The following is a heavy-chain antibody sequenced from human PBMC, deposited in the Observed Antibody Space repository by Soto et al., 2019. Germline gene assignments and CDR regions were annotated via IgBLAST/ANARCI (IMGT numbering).Heavy chain of an antibody. CDR3: AKPLTGTRYYYYGMDV. CDR2: ISGSGGST. D-gene: IGHD3-9*01. J-gene: IGHJ6*02. Sequence: GGSLRLSCAASVFTFISYAMSWVRQAPGKGLEWVSAISGSGGSTYYADSVKGRFTISRDNSKNTLYLQMNSLRAEDTAVYYCAKPLTGTRYYYYGMDVWGQGTTVTV. V-gene: IGHV3-23*01. CDR1: VFTFISYA.